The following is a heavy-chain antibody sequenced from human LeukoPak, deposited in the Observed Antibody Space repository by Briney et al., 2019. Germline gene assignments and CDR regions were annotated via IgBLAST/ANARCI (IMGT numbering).Heavy chain of an antibody. CDR1: GFTFSSSW. V-gene: IGHV3-74*03. CDR3: AKELVVRAGDYFDY. Sequence: RGSLRLSCAASGFTFSSSWMHWVRQAPGKGLVWVSRINGDGSSTKYADSVMGRFTISRDNAKNTLYLQMNSLRAEDTAVYYCAKELVVRAGDYFDYWGQGTLVTVSS. D-gene: IGHD2-2*01. CDR2: INGDGSST. J-gene: IGHJ4*02.